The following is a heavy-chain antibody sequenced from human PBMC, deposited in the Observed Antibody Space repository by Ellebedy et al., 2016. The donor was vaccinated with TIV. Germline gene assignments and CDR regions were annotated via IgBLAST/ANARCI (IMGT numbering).Heavy chain of an antibody. J-gene: IGHJ4*02. CDR1: GFTLSSYW. Sequence: GESLKISCAASGFTLSSYWMHWVRQAPGKGLVWVSRIDSGGSSTSYADSVKGRFTISRDNAKNTLYLQMNSLRVEDTAVYYCARVLYNWNDVLDYWGQGTLVTVSS. V-gene: IGHV3-74*01. CDR3: ARVLYNWNDVLDY. CDR2: IDSGGSST. D-gene: IGHD1-1*01.